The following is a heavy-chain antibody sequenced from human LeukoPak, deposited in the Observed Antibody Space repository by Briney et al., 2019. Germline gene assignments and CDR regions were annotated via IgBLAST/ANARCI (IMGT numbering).Heavy chain of an antibody. V-gene: IGHV3-23*01. CDR1: GFTFNNYA. J-gene: IGHJ3*01. D-gene: IGHD2-21*01. CDR3: AKVSVWSVRAFDV. CDR2: ITESGGGT. Sequence: GGSLRLSCAASGFTFNNYAMSWVRQAPGKGLEWVSGITESGGGTYYAESVRGRFTFSRDNSKNILYLQMNSLRAEDTAVYYCAKVSVWSVRAFDVWGQGTMVTVSS.